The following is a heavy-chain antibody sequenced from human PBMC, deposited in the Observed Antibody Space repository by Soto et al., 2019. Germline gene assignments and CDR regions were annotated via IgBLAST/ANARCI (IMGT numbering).Heavy chain of an antibody. J-gene: IGHJ4*02. Sequence: QVQLVESGGGVVQPGRSLRLSCAASGFTFSSYAMHWVRQAPGKGLEWVAVISYDGSNKYYADSVKGRFTISRDNSKNTRYLQINSLRAEDTAVYYCAREAYVSSVYNLYYFDYWGQGTLVTVSS. D-gene: IGHD3-22*01. V-gene: IGHV3-30-3*01. CDR3: AREAYVSSVYNLYYFDY. CDR1: GFTFSSYA. CDR2: ISYDGSNK.